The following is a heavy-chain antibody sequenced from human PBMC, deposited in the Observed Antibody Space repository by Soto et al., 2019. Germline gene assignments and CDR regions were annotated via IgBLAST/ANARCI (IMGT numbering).Heavy chain of an antibody. D-gene: IGHD3-10*01. CDR1: GFTFSSYS. J-gene: IGHJ6*03. CDR3: ARYPTRPYYYGSGGSVRTDMDV. CDR2: ISSSSSTI. V-gene: IGHV3-48*01. Sequence: GGSLRLSCAASGFTFSSYSMNWVRQAPGKGLEWVSYISSSSSTIYYADSVKGRFTISRDNAKNSLYLQMNSLRAEDTAVYYCARYPTRPYYYGSGGSVRTDMDVWGKGTTVTVSS.